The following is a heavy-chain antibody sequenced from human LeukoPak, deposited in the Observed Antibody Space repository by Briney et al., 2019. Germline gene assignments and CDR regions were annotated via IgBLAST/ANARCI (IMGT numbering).Heavy chain of an antibody. J-gene: IGHJ6*03. CDR3: ARAQGRYCSGGSCYDYYYYMDV. CDR1: GFTFSSYS. V-gene: IGHV3-48*01. CDR2: IRSSSTTI. Sequence: GGSLRLSCAASGFTFSSYSMMWVRQAPGKGLEWVSYIRSSSTTIHYADSVKGRFTISRDNAKNSVYLQMNSLRAEDTAVYYCARAQGRYCSGGSCYDYYYYMDVWGKGTTVTVSS. D-gene: IGHD2-15*01.